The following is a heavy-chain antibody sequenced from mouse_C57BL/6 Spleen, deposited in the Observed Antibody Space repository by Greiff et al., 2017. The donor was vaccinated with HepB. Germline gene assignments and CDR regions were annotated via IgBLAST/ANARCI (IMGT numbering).Heavy chain of an antibody. CDR1: GYAFSSSW. V-gene: IGHV1-82*01. D-gene: IGHD2-2*01. CDR3: ARFYGYDGGYAMDY. J-gene: IGHJ4*01. Sequence: QVQLQQSGPELVKPGASVKISCKASGYAFSSSWMNWVKQRPGKGLEWIGRIYPGDGDTNYNGKFKGKATLTADKSSSTAYMQLSSLTSEDSAVYFCARFYGYDGGYAMDYWGQGTSVTVSS. CDR2: IYPGDGDT.